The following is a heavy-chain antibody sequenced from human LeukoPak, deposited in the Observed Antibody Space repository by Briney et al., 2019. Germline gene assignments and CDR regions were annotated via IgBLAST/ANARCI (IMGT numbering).Heavy chain of an antibody. CDR1: GYSFTSYW. CDR2: IYPGDSET. Sequence: GESLQISCKGSGYSFTSYWIAWVRQMPGKGLEWMGIIYPGDSETRYSPSFQGQVTISADKSISIAYLQWSSLKTSDTAMYFCARQGQYADYDYWGQGTLVTVSS. J-gene: IGHJ4*02. CDR3: ARQGQYADYDY. D-gene: IGHD2-21*01. V-gene: IGHV5-51*01.